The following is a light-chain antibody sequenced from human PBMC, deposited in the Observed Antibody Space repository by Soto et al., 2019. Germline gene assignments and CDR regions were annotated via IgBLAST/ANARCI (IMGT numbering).Light chain of an antibody. Sequence: LTQPPSASGSPGQSVTISCTGTSSDVGGYTYVSWYQQHPGKAPKLMIYEVSKRPSGVPDRFSGSKSGNTASLTVPGLQAEDEADYYCSSYAGITPYVFGTGTKVTVL. CDR2: EVS. J-gene: IGLJ1*01. CDR3: SSYAGITPYV. V-gene: IGLV2-8*01. CDR1: SSDVGGYTY.